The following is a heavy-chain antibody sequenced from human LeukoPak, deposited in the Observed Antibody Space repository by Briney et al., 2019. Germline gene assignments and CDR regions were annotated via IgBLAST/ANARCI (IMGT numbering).Heavy chain of an antibody. V-gene: IGHV4-59*01. CDR3: ARDRGGSSGWSESFEY. D-gene: IGHD6-19*01. Sequence: SETLSLTCTVSGGSISSYYWSWIRQSPGKGLEWIGYLYHSETTKYNPSLKSRVTISVDTSKNQLSLHLTSVTAADTAVHYCARDRGGSSGWSESFEYWGQGTLVTVSS. J-gene: IGHJ4*02. CDR2: LYHSETT. CDR1: GGSISSYY.